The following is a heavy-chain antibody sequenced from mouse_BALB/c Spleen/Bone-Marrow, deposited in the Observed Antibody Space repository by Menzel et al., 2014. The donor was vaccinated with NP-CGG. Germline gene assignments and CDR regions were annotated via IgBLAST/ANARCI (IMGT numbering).Heavy chain of an antibody. CDR1: GYTFTDHA. CDR3: TPSGLFRYSLVY. V-gene: IGHV1S137*01. D-gene: IGHD3-1*01. Sequence: QVQLQQSGAKLVRPGVSVKISCKGSGYTFTDHAIHWVKRSHAKSLEWIGVISGYYGDAIYNQKFKGKATMTVDKSSSTDYMELATLTSDDSAFSSCTPSGLFRYSLVYWAQATSVTVSS. CDR2: ISGYYGDA. J-gene: IGHJ4*01.